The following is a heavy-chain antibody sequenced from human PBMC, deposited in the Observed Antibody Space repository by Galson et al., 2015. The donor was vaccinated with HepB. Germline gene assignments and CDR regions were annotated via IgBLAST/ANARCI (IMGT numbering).Heavy chain of an antibody. J-gene: IGHJ4*02. CDR3: ASRYFGSGSPCDY. V-gene: IGHV1-3*01. Sequence: SVKVSCKASGYTFTTFAMHWVRQAPGQRLEWMGWINAGNGNTKYSQKFQGRVTITRDTSAGTAYMELSSLRSEDTAVYYCASRYFGSGSPCDYWGQGTLVTVSS. CDR1: GYTFTTFA. CDR2: INAGNGNT. D-gene: IGHD3-10*01.